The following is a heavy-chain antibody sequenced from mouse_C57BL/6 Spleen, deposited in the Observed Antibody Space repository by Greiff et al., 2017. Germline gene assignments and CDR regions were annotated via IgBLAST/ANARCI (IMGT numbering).Heavy chain of an antibody. Sequence: QVQLQQPGAELVKPGPSAKLSCKASVHTFPSYWMHWVKQRPGRGLARNRRVDPNRGGPTYNEKFTSKATLTVDKPSSTADMPLSSLTSEDSAVYYGARSGVYDGSSPCDSWRRGTTLTVCS. D-gene: IGHD1-1*01. J-gene: IGHJ2*01. CDR1: VHTFPSYW. CDR2: VDPNRGGP. CDR3: ARSGVYDGSSPCDS. V-gene: IGHV1-72*01.